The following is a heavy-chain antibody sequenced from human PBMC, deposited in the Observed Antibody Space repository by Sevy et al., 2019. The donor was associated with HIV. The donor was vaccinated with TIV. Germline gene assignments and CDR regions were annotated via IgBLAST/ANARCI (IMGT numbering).Heavy chain of an antibody. Sequence: GGSLRLSCAASGFIFSSYWMSWVRQAPGKGLEWVANINQDGSEKNYADPVKGRFSISRDNAKNSLYVQMKSLRADDTAVYYCAGGGCSGTWCYQVGDCFDSWGQGALVTVSS. J-gene: IGHJ5*01. D-gene: IGHD2-2*01. CDR1: GFIFSSYW. CDR3: AGGGCSGTWCYQVGDCFDS. V-gene: IGHV3-7*01. CDR2: INQDGSEK.